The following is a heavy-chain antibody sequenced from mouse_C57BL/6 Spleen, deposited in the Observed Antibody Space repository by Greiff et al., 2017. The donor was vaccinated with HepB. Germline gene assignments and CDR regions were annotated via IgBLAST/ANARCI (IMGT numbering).Heavy chain of an antibody. CDR2: IDPSDSYT. D-gene: IGHD1-1*01. J-gene: IGHJ3*01. CDR3: ARQGTYYGSSLFAY. V-gene: IGHV1-50*01. CDR1: GYTFTSYW. Sequence: QVQLQQPGAELVKPGASVKLSCKASGYTFTSYWMQWVKQRPGQGLEWIGEIDPSDSYTNYNQKFKGKATLTVDTSSSTAYMQLSSLTSEDSAVYYCARQGTYYGSSLFAYWGQGTLVTVSA.